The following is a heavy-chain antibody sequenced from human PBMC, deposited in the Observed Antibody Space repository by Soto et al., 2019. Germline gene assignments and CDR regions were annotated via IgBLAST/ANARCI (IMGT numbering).Heavy chain of an antibody. V-gene: IGHV1-2*02. CDR1: GYTFTGHY. CDR3: GRGRSGQIVVFY. Sequence: ASVKVSCKASGYTFTGHYIHWVRQAPEQGPEWMGEIGPESGATRYARRFQGRVTMTRDMSITTVYMELNNLSPDDTAVYYCGRGRSGQIVVFYWGQGTPVTVSS. J-gene: IGHJ4*02. CDR2: IGPESGAT. D-gene: IGHD1-26*01.